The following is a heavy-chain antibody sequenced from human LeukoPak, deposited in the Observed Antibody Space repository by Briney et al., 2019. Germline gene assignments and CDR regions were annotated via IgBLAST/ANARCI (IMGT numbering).Heavy chain of an antibody. Sequence: GGSLRLSCAASGFTFGDTWMNWVRQVPGRGLEWVANIKQDGSEKFYVASVKGRFTISRDNGKSSLYLQMNSLRAEDTALYYCATSYDMGWLIGYWGQGTLVTVPS. D-gene: IGHD3/OR15-3a*01. CDR3: ATSYDMGWLIGY. CDR2: IKQDGSEK. J-gene: IGHJ4*02. CDR1: GFTFGDTW. V-gene: IGHV3-7*03.